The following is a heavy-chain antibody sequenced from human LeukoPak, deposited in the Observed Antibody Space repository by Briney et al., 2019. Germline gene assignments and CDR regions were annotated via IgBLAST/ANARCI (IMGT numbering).Heavy chain of an antibody. V-gene: IGHV4-61*02. CDR1: GDSISSGSYY. CDR2: IYGRGGS. Sequence: SQTLSLTCTVSGDSISSGSYYWSWIRQPAGKGLEWIGRIYGRGGSNYNPSLKSRVTISIDKSKNQFSLKMNSVTAPDTAVYYCARVKYDYVWGSYRDIDLTDYWGQGTLVTVSS. CDR3: ARVKYDYVWGSYRDIDLTDY. J-gene: IGHJ4*02. D-gene: IGHD3-16*02.